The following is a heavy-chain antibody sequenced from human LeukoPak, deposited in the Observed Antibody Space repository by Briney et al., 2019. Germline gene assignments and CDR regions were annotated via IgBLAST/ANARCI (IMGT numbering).Heavy chain of an antibody. CDR1: GFTFSSYA. Sequence: GGSLRLSCAISGFTFSSYAMHWVRQAPGKGLEWVAVISYDGINKYYADSVKGRFTISRDNSKNTLYLQMNSLRAEDTAVYYCARALYYYDSSGYGTGFDYWGQGTLVTVSS. V-gene: IGHV3-30-3*01. CDR2: ISYDGINK. J-gene: IGHJ4*02. D-gene: IGHD3-22*01. CDR3: ARALYYYDSSGYGTGFDY.